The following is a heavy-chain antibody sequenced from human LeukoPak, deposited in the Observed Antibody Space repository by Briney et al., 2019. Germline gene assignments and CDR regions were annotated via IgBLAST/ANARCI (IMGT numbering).Heavy chain of an antibody. D-gene: IGHD2-15*01. J-gene: IGHJ6*03. V-gene: IGHV4-34*01. CDR2: INHSGST. Sequence: SKTLSLTCAVYGGSFSGYYWSWIRQPPGKGLEWIGEINHSGSTNYNPSLKSRVTISVDTSKNQFSLKLSSVTAADTAVYYCARRKARGRYYYYMDVWGKGTTVTVSS. CDR3: ARRKARGRYYYYMDV. CDR1: GGSFSGYY.